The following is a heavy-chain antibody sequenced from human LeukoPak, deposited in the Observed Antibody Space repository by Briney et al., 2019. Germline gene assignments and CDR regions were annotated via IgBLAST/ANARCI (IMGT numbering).Heavy chain of an antibody. J-gene: IGHJ4*02. D-gene: IGHD5-18*01. CDR1: GYTFIDYY. V-gene: IGHV1-2*02. CDR3: ARAAARGYSYGLDY. Sequence: ASVKVSCKTSGYTFIDYYMHWVRQAPGQGLEWVGGINPKSGGTNYAQKFQGRVTMTRDTSTSTVYMELSSLRSEDTAVYYCARAAARGYSYGLDYWGQGTLVTVSS. CDR2: INPKSGGT.